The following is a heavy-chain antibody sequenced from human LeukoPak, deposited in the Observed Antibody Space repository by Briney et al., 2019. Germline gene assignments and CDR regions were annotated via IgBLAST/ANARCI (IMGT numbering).Heavy chain of an antibody. CDR2: INPNSGGT. CDR1: GYTFAGYY. Sequence: ASVKFSCKASGYTFAGYYMHWVRQGPGQGLEWMGWINPNSGGTNYAQKFQGRVTMTRDTSIGTAYMELSRLRSDDTAVYYCAESSGSSDYWGQGTLVTVSS. J-gene: IGHJ4*02. D-gene: IGHD3-22*01. V-gene: IGHV1-2*02. CDR3: AESSGSSDY.